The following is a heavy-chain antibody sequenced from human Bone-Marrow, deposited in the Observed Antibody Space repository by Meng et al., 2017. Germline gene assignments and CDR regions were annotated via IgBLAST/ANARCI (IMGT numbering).Heavy chain of an antibody. CDR1: GGFFSGYY. CDR2: INHSGST. D-gene: IGHD3-16*01. J-gene: IGHJ5*02. CDR3: AKARLWGDNWFDP. Sequence: QEQVQQWGAGLLAASETLSLTCAVYGGFFSGYYWSWIRQPPGKGLEWIGEINHSGSTNYNPSLKSRVTISVDTSKNQFSLKLSSVTAADTAVYYCAKARLWGDNWFDPWGQGTLVTVSS. V-gene: IGHV4-34*01.